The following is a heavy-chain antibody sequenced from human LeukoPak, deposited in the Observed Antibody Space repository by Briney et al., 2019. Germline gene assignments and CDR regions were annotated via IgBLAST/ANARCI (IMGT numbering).Heavy chain of an antibody. CDR2: IYYSGST. D-gene: IGHD3-10*01. Sequence: PSETLSLTCTVSGGSMSSYYWSWIRQPPGKGLEWIGYIYYSGSTNYNPSLKSRVTISVDTSKNQFSLKLSSVTAADTAVYYCARQREDYYGSGSRNWFDPWGQGTLVTVSS. CDR1: GGSMSSYY. CDR3: ARQREDYYGSGSRNWFDP. J-gene: IGHJ5*02. V-gene: IGHV4-59*08.